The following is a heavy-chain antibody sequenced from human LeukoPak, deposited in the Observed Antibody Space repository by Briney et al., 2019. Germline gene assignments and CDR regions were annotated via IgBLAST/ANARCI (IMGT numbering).Heavy chain of an antibody. J-gene: IGHJ4*02. V-gene: IGHV1-2*02. Sequence: ASVKVSCKASGYTFTGYYMHWVRQAPGQGLEWMGWINPNSGGTNYAQKFQGRVTMTRDTSISTAYMELSRLRSDDTAVYYCAGAMVRGVIIALLNYWGQGTLVTVSS. CDR1: GYTFTGYY. D-gene: IGHD3-10*01. CDR3: AGAMVRGVIIALLNY. CDR2: INPNSGGT.